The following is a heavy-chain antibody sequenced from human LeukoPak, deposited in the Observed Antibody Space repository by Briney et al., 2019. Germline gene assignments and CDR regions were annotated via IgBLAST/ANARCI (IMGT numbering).Heavy chain of an antibody. Sequence: GGSLRLSCAASGFTFSNYLMHWVRQAPGKGLEWEALISYDGTKKYYADSVKGRFTISRDNSKNTLYLQVNSLRAEDTAVYYCARDSFDPTGFDPWGQGTLVTVSS. CDR3: ARDSFDPTGFDP. D-gene: IGHD3-10*01. CDR1: GFTFSNYL. CDR2: ISYDGTKK. V-gene: IGHV3-30-3*01. J-gene: IGHJ5*02.